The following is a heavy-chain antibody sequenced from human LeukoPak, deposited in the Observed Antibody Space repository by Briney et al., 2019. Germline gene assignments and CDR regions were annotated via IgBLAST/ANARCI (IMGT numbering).Heavy chain of an antibody. J-gene: IGHJ4*02. CDR3: ARGYGAGHYFDY. CDR1: GGSISSYY. V-gene: IGHV4-4*07. CDR2: IYSSGST. D-gene: IGHD6-19*01. Sequence: PSETLSLTCNVSGGSISSYYWSWIRQPAGKGLEWIGRIYSSGSTNYNPSLKSRVSMSVDTSKNQFPLNLSFVTAADTAVYYCARGYGAGHYFDYWGQGTPVTVSS.